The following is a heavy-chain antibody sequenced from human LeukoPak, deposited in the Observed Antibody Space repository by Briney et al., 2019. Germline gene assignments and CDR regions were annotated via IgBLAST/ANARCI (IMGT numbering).Heavy chain of an antibody. CDR1: GYTFTSYG. V-gene: IGHV1-69*13. J-gene: IGHJ4*02. D-gene: IGHD1-26*01. CDR2: IIPIFGTA. CDR3: ARDGAVGAFAYY. Sequence: SVKVSCKASGYTFTSYGISWVRQAPGQGLEWMGGIIPIFGTAYYAQKFQGRVTITADESTSTAYMELSSLRSEDTAVYYCARDGAVGAFAYYWGQGTLVTVSS.